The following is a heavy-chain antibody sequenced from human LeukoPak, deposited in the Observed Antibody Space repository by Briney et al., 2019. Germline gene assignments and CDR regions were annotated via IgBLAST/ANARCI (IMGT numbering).Heavy chain of an antibody. V-gene: IGHV3-7*01. CDR1: GFTFSSYW. CDR2: IKQDGSEK. J-gene: IGHJ4*02. D-gene: IGHD3-9*01. Sequence: GGSLRLSCAASGFTFSSYWMSWVRQAPGKGLEWVANIKQDGSEKYYVDSVKGRFTISRDNAKNSLYLQMNSLRAEDTAVYYCARDPSLDGPYYFDYWGQGTLVTVSS. CDR3: ARDPSLDGPYYFDY.